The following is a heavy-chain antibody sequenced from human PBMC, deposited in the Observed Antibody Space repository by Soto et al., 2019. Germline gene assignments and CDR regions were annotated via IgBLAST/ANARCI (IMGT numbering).Heavy chain of an antibody. J-gene: IGHJ6*03. V-gene: IGHV3-23*01. CDR2: ISGSGGST. D-gene: IGHD3-3*01. Sequence: GGSLRLSCAASGFTFSSYAMSWVRQAPGKGLEWVSAISGSGGSTYYADSVKGRFTISRDNSKNTLYLQMNSLRAEDTAVYYCAKCRNEWVLFSHYYYMDVWGKGTTVTVSS. CDR1: GFTFSSYA. CDR3: AKCRNEWVLFSHYYYMDV.